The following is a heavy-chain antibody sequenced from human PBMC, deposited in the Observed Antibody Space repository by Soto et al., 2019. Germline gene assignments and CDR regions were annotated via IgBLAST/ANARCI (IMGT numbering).Heavy chain of an antibody. V-gene: IGHV3-33*01. CDR2: IWYDGSNK. D-gene: IGHD6-19*01. CDR3: ARDFIAVAGTGSQDY. Sequence: QVQLVESGGGVVQPGRSLRLSCAASGFTFSSYGMHWVRQAPGKGLERVAVIWYDGSNKYYADSVKGRFTISRDNSKNTLYLQMNSLRAEDTAVYYCARDFIAVAGTGSQDYWGQGTLVTVSS. CDR1: GFTFSSYG. J-gene: IGHJ4*02.